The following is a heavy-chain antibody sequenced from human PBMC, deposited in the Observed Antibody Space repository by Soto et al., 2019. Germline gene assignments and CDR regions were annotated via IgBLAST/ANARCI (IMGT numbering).Heavy chain of an antibody. Sequence: GGSLRLSCAASGFTFSSYAMHWVRQAPGKGLEWVAVISYDGSNKYYADSVKGRFTISRDNSKNTLYLQMNSLRAEDTAVYYCARCTKGGSCYRQPGDYWGQGTLVTSPQ. V-gene: IGHV3-30-3*01. CDR2: ISYDGSNK. D-gene: IGHD2-15*01. CDR3: ARCTKGGSCYRQPGDY. J-gene: IGHJ4*02. CDR1: GFTFSSYA.